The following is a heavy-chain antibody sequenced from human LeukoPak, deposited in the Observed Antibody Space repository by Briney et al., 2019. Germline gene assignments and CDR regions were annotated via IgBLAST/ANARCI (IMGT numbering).Heavy chain of an antibody. D-gene: IGHD4-23*01. J-gene: IGHJ1*01. CDR1: GGSFSGYY. Sequence: SETLSLTCAVYGGSFSGYYWSWIRQPPGKGLEWIGEINHSGSTNYNPSLKSRVTISVDTSKNQFSLKLSSVTAADTAVYYCAREYVGGIGAEYFQHWGQGTLVTVSS. V-gene: IGHV4-34*01. CDR2: INHSGST. CDR3: AREYVGGIGAEYFQH.